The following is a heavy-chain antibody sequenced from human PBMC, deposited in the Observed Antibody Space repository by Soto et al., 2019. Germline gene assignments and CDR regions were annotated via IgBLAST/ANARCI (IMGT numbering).Heavy chain of an antibody. J-gene: IGHJ6*03. CDR1: GGSISSYY. CDR3: ARFRGYSGYAFYYYMDV. CDR2: IYYSGST. D-gene: IGHD5-12*01. V-gene: IGHV4-59*01. Sequence: SQTLSLTCTVSGGSISSYYWSWIRQPPGKGLEWIGYIYYSGSTNYNPSLKSRVTISVDTSKNQFSLKLSSVTAADTAVYYCARFRGYSGYAFYYYMDVWGKGTTVTVSS.